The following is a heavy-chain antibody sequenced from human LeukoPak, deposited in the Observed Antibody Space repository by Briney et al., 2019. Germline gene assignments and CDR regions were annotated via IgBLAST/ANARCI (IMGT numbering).Heavy chain of an antibody. CDR3: VRDLGGRSGH. CDR1: GLTFSSHW. CDR2: INEDGSTT. D-gene: IGHD1-26*01. Sequence: GGSLRLSCAASGLTFSSHWMHWVRQAPGKGLVWVSRINEDGSTTNYADSVKGRSTIFRDNAKNTLYLQMNSLRAEDTAVYYCVRDLGGRSGHWGQGTLVTVSS. V-gene: IGHV3-74*01. J-gene: IGHJ4*02.